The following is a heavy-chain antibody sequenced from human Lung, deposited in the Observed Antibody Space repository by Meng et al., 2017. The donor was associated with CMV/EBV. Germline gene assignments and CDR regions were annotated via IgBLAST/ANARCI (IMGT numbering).Heavy chain of an antibody. CDR1: GFTFSDYY. Sequence: GGSLRLSCAASGFTFSDYYMSWIRQAPGKGLEWVSYISSSGSTIYYADSVKGRFTVSRDNAKNSLYLRMNSLRAEDTAVYYCARERYSNYGLDYWGQGTLVTVSS. D-gene: IGHD4-11*01. CDR2: ISSSGSTI. V-gene: IGHV3-11*04. CDR3: ARERYSNYGLDY. J-gene: IGHJ4*02.